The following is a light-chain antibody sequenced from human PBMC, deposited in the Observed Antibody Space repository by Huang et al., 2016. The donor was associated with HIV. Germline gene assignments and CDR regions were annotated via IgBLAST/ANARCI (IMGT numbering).Light chain of an antibody. J-gene: IGKJ1*01. Sequence: DILLTQSPDSLAVSLGETATFTCRSSQRLLTSATNKNDLAWFQQRPGQPPKLLGFRASSREAGIPDRVTGGGSGTQFALTISNVKTEDVAIYYCQQYYKSPQTFGPGTRVEI. CDR1: QRLLTSATNKND. CDR3: QQYYKSPQT. V-gene: IGKV4-1*01. CDR2: RAS.